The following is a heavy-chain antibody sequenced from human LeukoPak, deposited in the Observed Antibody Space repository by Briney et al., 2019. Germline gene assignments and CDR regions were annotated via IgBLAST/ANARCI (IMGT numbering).Heavy chain of an antibody. J-gene: IGHJ6*02. CDR1: GYIFIYFD. V-gene: IGHV1-8*02. Sequence: ASVKVSCKAAGYIFIYFDINWVRQATGQGLEWMGWMTPKSGYTAYAQKLQSRVTMTKNNSINTAYMELSSLRSEDSAVYYCVRGCGNTYPCVMGVWGQGTTVTVSS. D-gene: IGHD5-18*01. CDR2: MTPKSGYT. CDR3: VRGCGNTYPCVMGV.